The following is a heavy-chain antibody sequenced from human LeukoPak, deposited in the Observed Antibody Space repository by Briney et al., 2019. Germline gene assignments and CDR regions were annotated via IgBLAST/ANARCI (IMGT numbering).Heavy chain of an antibody. J-gene: IGHJ4*02. D-gene: IGHD2-2*02. CDR1: GFTFSSYW. V-gene: IGHV3-74*01. Sequence: GGSLRLSCAASGFTFSSYWMHWVRQAPGKGLVWVSRINSDGSSTSYADSVKGRFTISRDNAKNTLYLQMNSLRAEDTAVYYCARGDIVVVPAAIVDYWGQRTLVTVSS. CDR3: ARGDIVVVPAAIVDY. CDR2: INSDGSST.